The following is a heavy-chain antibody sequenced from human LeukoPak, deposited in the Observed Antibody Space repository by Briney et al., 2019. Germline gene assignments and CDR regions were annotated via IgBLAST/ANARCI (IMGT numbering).Heavy chain of an antibody. CDR2: IYHSGST. V-gene: IGHV4-30-2*01. CDR1: GGSISSGGYS. CDR3: ARPLLSYSDAFDI. J-gene: IGHJ3*02. Sequence: SETLSLTCAVSGGSISSGGYSWSWIRQPPGKGLEWIGYIYHSGSTYYNPSLKSRVTISVDRSKNQFSLKLSSVTAADTAVYYCARPLLSYSDAFDIWGQGTMVTVSS. D-gene: IGHD1-26*01.